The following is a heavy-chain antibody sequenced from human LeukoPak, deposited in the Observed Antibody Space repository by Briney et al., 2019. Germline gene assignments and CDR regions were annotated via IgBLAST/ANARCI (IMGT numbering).Heavy chain of an antibody. Sequence: GASVKVSCKASGYTFTGYYMHWVRQAPGQGLEWMGWINPNSGGTNYAQKFQGRVTMTRDTSISTAYMELSRLRSDDTAVYYCARDRGLVVPAANYYYGMDVWGQGTTVTVSS. CDR1: GYTFTGYY. J-gene: IGHJ6*02. D-gene: IGHD2-2*01. V-gene: IGHV1-2*02. CDR2: INPNSGGT. CDR3: ARDRGLVVPAANYYYGMDV.